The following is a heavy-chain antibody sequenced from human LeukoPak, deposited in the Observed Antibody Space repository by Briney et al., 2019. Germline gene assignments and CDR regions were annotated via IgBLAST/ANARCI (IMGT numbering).Heavy chain of an antibody. D-gene: IGHD1-14*01. CDR2: MYNGGTT. CDR1: GAPISGSISGGTYY. CDR3: ARSTNRLDS. V-gene: IGHV4-61*02. J-gene: IGHJ4*02. Sequence: SETLSLTCTVSGAPISGSISGGTYYWNWIRQPAGKGLEWIGRMYNGGTTINYSPSLKSRVTISVDTSKNQFSLNVTSVTAADTAVYYCARSTNRLDSWGQGILVTVSS.